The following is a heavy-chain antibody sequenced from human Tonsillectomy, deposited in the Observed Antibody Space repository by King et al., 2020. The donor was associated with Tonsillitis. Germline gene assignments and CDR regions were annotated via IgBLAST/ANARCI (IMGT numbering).Heavy chain of an antibody. V-gene: IGHV3-23*04. CDR3: AKDPFGSGWYYLGYYYYGMDV. CDR1: GFTFSSYA. J-gene: IGHJ6*02. CDR2: ISGSGGST. D-gene: IGHD6-19*01. Sequence: VQLVESGGGLVQPGGSLRLSCAASGFTFSSYAMSWVRQAPGKGLEWVAAISGSGGSTYYADSVKGRFTISRDNSKNTLYLQMNSMRAEDTAVYYCAKDPFGSGWYYLGYYYYGMDVWGQGTTVTVSS.